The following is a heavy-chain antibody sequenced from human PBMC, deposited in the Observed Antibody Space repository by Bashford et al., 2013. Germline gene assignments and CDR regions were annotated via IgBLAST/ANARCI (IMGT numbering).Heavy chain of an antibody. Sequence: ASVKVSCKASGYPFTNYAVTWLRQAPGQGLEWMGTITIYNGNTKYAQKVQDRVTMTTDTSTTTTYMELRSLRSDDTAMYYCARSPEGIYYYDSGTYYNAYYFDSWGRRDHGHRLL. D-gene: IGHD3-10*01. CDR1: GYPFTNYA. CDR2: ITIYNGNT. CDR3: ARSPEGIYYYDSGTYYNAYYFDS. J-gene: IGHJ6*02. V-gene: IGHV1-18*01.